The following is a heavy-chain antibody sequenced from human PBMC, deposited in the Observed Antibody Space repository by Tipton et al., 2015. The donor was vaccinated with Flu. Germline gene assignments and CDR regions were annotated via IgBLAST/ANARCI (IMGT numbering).Heavy chain of an antibody. CDR2: IYSGGST. V-gene: IGHV3-66*01. CDR1: GFTVSSNY. Sequence: GSLRLSCAASGFTVSSNYMSWVRQAPGKGLEWVSVIYSGGSTYYADSVKGRFTISRDNSKNTLYLQMNSLRAEDTAVYYCARGRAVFYSSSWYGSRDYYYMDVWGKGTTVTVSS. CDR3: ARGRAVFYSSSWYGSRDYYYMDV. J-gene: IGHJ6*03. D-gene: IGHD6-13*01.